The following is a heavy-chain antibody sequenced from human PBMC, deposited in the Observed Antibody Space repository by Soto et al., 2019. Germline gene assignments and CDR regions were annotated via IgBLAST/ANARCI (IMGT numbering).Heavy chain of an antibody. CDR1: GFTFSSYW. CDR2: IKQDGSEK. CDR3: ARSHVVVAATRRFSHYYFDY. D-gene: IGHD2-15*01. J-gene: IGHJ4*02. Sequence: GGSLRLSCAASGFTFSSYWMSWVRQAPGKGLEWVANIKQDGSEKYYVYSVKGRFTISRDNAKNSLYLQMNSLRAEDTAVYYCARSHVVVAATRRFSHYYFDYWGQGTLVTVSS. V-gene: IGHV3-7*01.